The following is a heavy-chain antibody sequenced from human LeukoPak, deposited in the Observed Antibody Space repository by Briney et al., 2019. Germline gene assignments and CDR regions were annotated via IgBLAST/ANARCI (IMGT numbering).Heavy chain of an antibody. V-gene: IGHV1-24*01. CDR1: GYTLTELS. Sequence: ASVKVSCKVSGYTLTELSMHWVRQAPGKGLEWMGGFDPEDGETIYAQKFQGRVTMTEDTSTDTAYMELSSLRSEDTAVYYCASAEDYGDYVPHFDYWGQGTLVTVSS. D-gene: IGHD4-17*01. CDR2: FDPEDGET. CDR3: ASAEDYGDYVPHFDY. J-gene: IGHJ4*02.